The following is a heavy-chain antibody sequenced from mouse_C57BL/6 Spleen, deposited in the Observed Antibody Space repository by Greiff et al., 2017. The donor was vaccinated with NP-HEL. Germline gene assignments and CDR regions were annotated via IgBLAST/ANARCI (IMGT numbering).Heavy chain of an antibody. J-gene: IGHJ4*01. CDR1: GYAFRSYW. Sequence: QVQLQQSGAELVKPGASVKISCKASGYAFRSYWTNWVKQRPGKGLEWIGQFYPGDGDTNYNGKFKGKATLTADKSSSTAYMQLSSLTSEDSAVYFCARDWDEGDYAMDYWGQGTSVTVSS. V-gene: IGHV1-80*01. CDR2: FYPGDGDT. CDR3: ARDWDEGDYAMDY. D-gene: IGHD4-1*01.